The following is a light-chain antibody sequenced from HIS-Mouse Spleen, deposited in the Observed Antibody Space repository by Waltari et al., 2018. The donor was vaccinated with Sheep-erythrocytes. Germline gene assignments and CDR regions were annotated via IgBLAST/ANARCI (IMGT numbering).Light chain of an antibody. CDR2: YDD. J-gene: IGLJ2*01. V-gene: IGLV1-36*01. CDR1: ISNLGNNA. CDR3: AAWDDSLNGVV. Sequence: QSVLTQPPSVSEAPRQRVTISCSGSISNLGNNAVNWYPQLPGKAPKLLIYYDDLLPSGVSDRFSGSKSGTSASLAISGLQSEDEADYYCAAWDDSLNGVVFGGGTKLTVL.